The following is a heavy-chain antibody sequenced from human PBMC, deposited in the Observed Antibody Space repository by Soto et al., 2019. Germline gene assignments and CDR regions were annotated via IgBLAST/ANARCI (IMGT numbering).Heavy chain of an antibody. CDR2: IIPILGIV. V-gene: IGHV1-69*08. CDR1: GGTFSSYT. D-gene: IGHD3-22*01. Sequence: QVQLVQSGAEVKKPGSSVKVSCKASGGTFSSYTISWVRQAPGQGLEWMGRIIPILGIVNYAQKFQGRVTITADKSTSTAYIELSSLRSEDTAVYYCARDSGTYYYDSWGQGTLVTVSS. J-gene: IGHJ4*02. CDR3: ARDSGTYYYDS.